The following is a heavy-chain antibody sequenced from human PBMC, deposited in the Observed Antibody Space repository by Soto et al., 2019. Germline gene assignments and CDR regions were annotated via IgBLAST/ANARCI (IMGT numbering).Heavy chain of an antibody. V-gene: IGHV4-34*01. J-gene: IGHJ6*02. CDR3: ASGTSSWYLYYYYGMDV. CDR1: GGFVSSGSYY. Sequence: PSETLSLTCAVYGGFVSSGSYYWSWIRQPPGKGLEWIGEMSHSGGTHFNPSLKSRVTISVDTSKNQFSLKMSSVTAADTAVYYCASGTSSWYLYYYYGMDVWGQGTTVTVSS. D-gene: IGHD6-13*01. CDR2: MSHSGGT.